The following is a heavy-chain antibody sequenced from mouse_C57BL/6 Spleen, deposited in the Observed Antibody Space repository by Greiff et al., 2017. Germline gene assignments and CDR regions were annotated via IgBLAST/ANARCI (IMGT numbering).Heavy chain of an antibody. Sequence: QVQLQQSGPGLVQPSQSLSITCTVSGFSLTSSGVHWVRQSPGKGLEWLGVIWRGGSTDYNAAFMSTLSITKDTSKSQVFFKMNSLQADDTAIYYRAKEDYGSSYAWFAYWGQGTLVTVSA. J-gene: IGHJ3*01. CDR3: AKEDYGSSYAWFAY. V-gene: IGHV2-5*01. CDR1: GFSLTSSG. D-gene: IGHD1-1*01. CDR2: IWRGGST.